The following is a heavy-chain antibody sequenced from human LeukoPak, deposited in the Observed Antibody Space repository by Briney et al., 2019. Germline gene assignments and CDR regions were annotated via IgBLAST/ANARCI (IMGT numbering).Heavy chain of an antibody. Sequence: PGGSLRLSCVVSGFSFSSYAMHWVRQAPGKGLEWVAVISHDGINKYYADSVKGRFTISRDISKNTLYVQTNSLRGEDTAVYYCARDRREYSSGWYFDQWGQGILVTVSS. V-gene: IGHV3-30*04. CDR2: ISHDGINK. J-gene: IGHJ4*02. CDR3: ARDRREYSSGWYFDQ. CDR1: GFSFSSYA. D-gene: IGHD6-19*01.